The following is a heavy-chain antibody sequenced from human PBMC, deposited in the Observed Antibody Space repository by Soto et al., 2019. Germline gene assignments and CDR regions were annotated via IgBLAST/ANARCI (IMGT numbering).Heavy chain of an antibody. CDR2: ISGSSTI. D-gene: IGHD3-16*01. CDR3: ARVGLGLFGMDV. V-gene: IGHV3-48*02. J-gene: IGHJ6*02. CDR1: GFTFSSYS. Sequence: EVQLVESGGGLVQPGGSLRVSCAASGFTFSSYSINWVRQAPGKGLEWVSYISGSSTIYYADSVKGRFTISRDNAKNSLYLQMNSLRDEVTAVYYCARVGLGLFGMDVWGQGTTVTVSS.